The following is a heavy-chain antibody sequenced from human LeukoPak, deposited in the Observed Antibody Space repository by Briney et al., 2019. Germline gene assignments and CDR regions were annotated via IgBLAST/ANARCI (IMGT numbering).Heavy chain of an antibody. J-gene: IGHJ6*03. Sequence: SETLSLTCAVSGGSISSGGYSWSWIRQPPGKGLEWIGYIYYSGTTNYNPSLKSRVTISVDTSKNQFSLKLSSVTAADTAVYYCARGLMGGSPWGYYYYYMDVWGKGTTVTVSS. CDR3: ARGLMGGSPWGYYYYYMDV. D-gene: IGHD1-26*01. V-gene: IGHV4-61*08. CDR2: IYYSGTT. CDR1: GGSISSGGYS.